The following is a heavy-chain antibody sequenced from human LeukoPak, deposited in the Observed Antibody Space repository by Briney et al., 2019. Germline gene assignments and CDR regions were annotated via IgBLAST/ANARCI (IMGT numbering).Heavy chain of an antibody. CDR2: IIPNFGAP. D-gene: IGHD1-26*01. Sequence: SVKVSCKASGDTFSTYAISWVRQAPGQGLEWMGGIIPNFGAPKYTQKFQGRVTITADESTSTAYMELSSLRSEDTAVYYCASRVGATGFDYWGQGTLVTVSS. CDR1: GDTFSTYA. CDR3: ASRVGATGFDY. J-gene: IGHJ4*02. V-gene: IGHV1-69*13.